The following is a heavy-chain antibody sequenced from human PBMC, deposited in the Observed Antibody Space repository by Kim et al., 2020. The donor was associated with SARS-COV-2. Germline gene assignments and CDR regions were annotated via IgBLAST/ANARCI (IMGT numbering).Heavy chain of an antibody. CDR3: ARRTEEGGYFDY. Sequence: SETLSLTCTVSGGSISTSHYYWAWIRQPPGKGLEWIGTVYHRGSTYYTPSLKSRLTISVHTTRDQVPLRLSSVTAADTAIYYCARRTEEGGYFDYWGQGTLVTVSS. D-gene: IGHD3-16*01. J-gene: IGHJ4*02. CDR2: VYHRGST. CDR1: GGSISTSHYY. V-gene: IGHV4-39*01.